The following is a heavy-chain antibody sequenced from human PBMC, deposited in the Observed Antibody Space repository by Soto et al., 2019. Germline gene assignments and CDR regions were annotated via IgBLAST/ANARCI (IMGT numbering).Heavy chain of an antibody. D-gene: IGHD6-13*01. J-gene: IGHJ5*01. V-gene: IGHV3-15*04. CDR3: TITGGYSNSHHGFES. CDR2: VGGNTASGTT. CDR1: GFTFYKSC. Sequence: DVLLVESGGGLLEPGGSLRLSCAASGFTFYKSCLSWVRQAPGKGLEWVGHVGGNTASGTTTYAVTVKGRFTISRAESKNTMYLKMDRLEIADTDFYYCTITGGYSNSHHGFESWGQGTPVIVSS.